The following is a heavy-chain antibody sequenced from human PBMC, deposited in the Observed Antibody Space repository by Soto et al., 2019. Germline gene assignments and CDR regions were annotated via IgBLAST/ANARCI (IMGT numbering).Heavy chain of an antibody. Sequence: QVHLVESGGGVVQPGRSLRLSCTASGFTFSNYSIHWVRQAPGKGLEWVAVVSYDGSNKYYADSVKGRFTISRDNSKNTVYVQVNRLRGEDTGMYYWARDQRGGQCRGGSCHFWYGMDVWGQGTTVTVS. CDR1: GFTFSNYS. V-gene: IGHV3-30-3*01. J-gene: IGHJ6*02. CDR2: VSYDGSNK. CDR3: ARDQRGGQCRGGSCHFWYGMDV. D-gene: IGHD2-15*01.